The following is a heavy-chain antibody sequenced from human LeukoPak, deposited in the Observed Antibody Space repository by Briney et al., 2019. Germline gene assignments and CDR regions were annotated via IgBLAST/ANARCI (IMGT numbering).Heavy chain of an antibody. CDR3: ARGPVQLERLDY. J-gene: IGHJ4*02. Sequence: SVKVSRKASGGTFSSYAISWVRQAPGQGLEWMGGIIPIFGTANYAQKFQGRATITADESTSTAYMELSSLRSEDTAVYYCARGPVQLERLDYWGQGTLVTVSS. CDR2: IIPIFGTA. V-gene: IGHV1-69*13. CDR1: GGTFSSYA. D-gene: IGHD1-1*01.